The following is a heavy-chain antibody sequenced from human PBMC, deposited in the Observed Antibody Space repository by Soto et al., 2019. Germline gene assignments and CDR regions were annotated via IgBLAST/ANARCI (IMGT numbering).Heavy chain of an antibody. D-gene: IGHD3-22*01. Sequence: PSETLSLTCTVSGGSISSSSYYWGWIRQPPGKGLEWIGSIYYSGSTYYNPSLKSRVTISVDTSKNQFSLKLSSVTAADTAVYYCARQEYYYDSSGYFFGCWGQGTLVTVSS. CDR2: IYYSGST. CDR1: GGSISSSSYY. CDR3: ARQEYYYDSSGYFFGC. J-gene: IGHJ4*02. V-gene: IGHV4-39*01.